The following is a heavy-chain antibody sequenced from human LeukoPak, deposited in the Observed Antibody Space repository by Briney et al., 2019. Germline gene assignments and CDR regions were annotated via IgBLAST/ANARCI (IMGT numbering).Heavy chain of an antibody. J-gene: IGHJ4*02. CDR1: GFTFSSYG. Sequence: GRSLRLSCAASGFTFSSYGMHWVRQAPGKGLEWVSSIGGSGGSTYYADSVKGRFTISRDNSKNTLYMQMNSLRAEDTAVYYCTKEVAAAGYFDYWGQGTLVTVSS. CDR3: TKEVAAAGYFDY. D-gene: IGHD6-13*01. CDR2: IGGSGGST. V-gene: IGHV3-23*01.